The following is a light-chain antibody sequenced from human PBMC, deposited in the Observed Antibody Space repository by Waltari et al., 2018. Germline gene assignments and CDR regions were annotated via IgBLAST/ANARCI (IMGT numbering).Light chain of an antibody. CDR1: ESAGTN. CDR3: QQYAKRPLT. V-gene: IGKV3-15*01. Sequence: VMTPSPATLSGSPGATATLACRASESAGTNLAWYKQKPGQAPRLRIYDSFRRATSVPDRFSASGSGTESTLTIRSLQSEDSAVDYCQQYAKRPLTVGPGTRLEIK. J-gene: IGKJ5*01. CDR2: DSF.